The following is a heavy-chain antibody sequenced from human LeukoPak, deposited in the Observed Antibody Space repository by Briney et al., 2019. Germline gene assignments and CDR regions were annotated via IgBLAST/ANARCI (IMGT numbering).Heavy chain of an antibody. CDR1: GASFSGYY. J-gene: IGHJ4*02. Sequence: SETLSLTCAVYGASFSGYYWSWIRQPPGKGLEWIGEINHSGSTNYNPSLKSRVTISVDTSKNQFSLKLSSVTAADTAVYYCARVSTMVRGADYWGQGTLVTVSS. CDR2: INHSGST. D-gene: IGHD3-10*01. CDR3: ARVSTMVRGADY. V-gene: IGHV4-34*01.